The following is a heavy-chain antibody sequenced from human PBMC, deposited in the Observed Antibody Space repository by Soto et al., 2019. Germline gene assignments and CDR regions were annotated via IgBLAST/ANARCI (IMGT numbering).Heavy chain of an antibody. CDR2: IYYTGST. CDR3: ARSFSSSWPSFDY. Sequence: QVQLQESGPGLVKPSETLSLSCTVSGGSINTYYWNWIRQPPGKGLEWIGYIYYTGSTDYNPSLKSRVTISVDTSQNHFSLKLNSVTAADTAVYYCARSFSSSWPSFDYWGQGTLVTVSS. CDR1: GGSINTYY. J-gene: IGHJ4*02. V-gene: IGHV4-59*08. D-gene: IGHD6-13*01.